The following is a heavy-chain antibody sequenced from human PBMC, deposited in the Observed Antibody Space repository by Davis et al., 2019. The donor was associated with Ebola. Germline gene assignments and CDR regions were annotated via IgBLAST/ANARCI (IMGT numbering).Heavy chain of an antibody. V-gene: IGHV4-59*01. CDR1: GGSISSYY. CDR2: IYYSGST. J-gene: IGHJ5*02. CDR3: ARGYSYGPYNWFDP. D-gene: IGHD5-18*01. Sequence: SETLSLTCPLSGGSISSYYWSWIRQLPGKGLEWIGYIYYSGSTTYNPSLKSRVTISVDTSKNQFSLKLSSVTAADTAVYYCARGYSYGPYNWFDPWGQGTLVTVSS.